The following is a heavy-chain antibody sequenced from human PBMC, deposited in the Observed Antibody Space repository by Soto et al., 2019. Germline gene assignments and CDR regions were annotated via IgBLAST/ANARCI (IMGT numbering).Heavy chain of an antibody. CDR3: ARGEYYCLNGNWFDP. CDR1: GGSINSGGSS. Sequence: TLSLTCAVSGGSINSGGSSGSWIRQPPGKGLEWIGYIYHSGSTYYNPSLKSRVTISVDRSKNQFSLKLSSVTAADTAVYYCARGEYYCLNGNWFDPWGQGTLVTGS. J-gene: IGHJ5*02. V-gene: IGHV4-30-2*01. CDR2: IYHSGST. D-gene: IGHD1-26*01.